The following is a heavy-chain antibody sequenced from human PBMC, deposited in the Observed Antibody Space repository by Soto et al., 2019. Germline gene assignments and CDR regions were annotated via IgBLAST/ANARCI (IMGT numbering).Heavy chain of an antibody. Sequence: VASVKVSCKASGYTFTSYAMHWVRQAPGQGLEWMGGIIPIFGTANYAQKFQGRVTITADESTSTAYMELSSLRSEDTAVYYCASPYYYDSSGYGDAFDIWGQGTMVTVS. D-gene: IGHD3-22*01. CDR2: IIPIFGTA. V-gene: IGHV1-69*13. J-gene: IGHJ3*02. CDR3: ASPYYYDSSGYGDAFDI. CDR1: GYTFTSYA.